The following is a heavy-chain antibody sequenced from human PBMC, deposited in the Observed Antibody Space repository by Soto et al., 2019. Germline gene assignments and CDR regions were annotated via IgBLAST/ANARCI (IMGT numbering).Heavy chain of an antibody. J-gene: IGHJ3*02. CDR3: TVLEGGFDI. Sequence: QVQLVESGGGVVQPGRSLRLSCAASGFTFSNYGMHWVRQAPGKGLEWVAVISYDGSDKYYADSVKCRFTISRDNSKNTLYLQMISLRAEDTAVYYCTVLEGGFDIWGQGTMVTVSS. D-gene: IGHD2-15*01. CDR2: ISYDGSDK. CDR1: GFTFSNYG. V-gene: IGHV3-30*03.